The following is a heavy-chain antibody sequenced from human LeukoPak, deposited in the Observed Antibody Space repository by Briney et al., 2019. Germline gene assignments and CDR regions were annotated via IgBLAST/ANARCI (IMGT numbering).Heavy chain of an antibody. CDR2: ISYDGSNK. D-gene: IGHD5-24*01. Sequence: PGGSLRLSCAASGFTFSSYAMHWVRQAPGKGLEWVAVISYDGSNKYYADSVKGRFTISGDKAKNSLYLQMNSLRVEDTAVYYCARDYKYAFDNWGQGTLVTVSS. CDR1: GFTFSSYA. J-gene: IGHJ4*02. CDR3: ARDYKYAFDN. V-gene: IGHV3-30*04.